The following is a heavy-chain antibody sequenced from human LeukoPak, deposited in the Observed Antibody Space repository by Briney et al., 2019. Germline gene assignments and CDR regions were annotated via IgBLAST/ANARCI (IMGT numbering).Heavy chain of an antibody. CDR2: INPNSGGT. J-gene: IGHJ4*02. D-gene: IGHD3-22*01. V-gene: IGHV1-2*02. CDR1: GYTFTGYY. Sequence: ASVKVSCKASGYTFTGYYMHWVRQAPGQGLERMGWINPNSGGTNYAQKFQGRVTMTRDTSISTAYMELSRLRSDDTAVYYCARGAPREFPYYYDSSGYPFDYWGQGTLVTVSS. CDR3: ARGAPREFPYYYDSSGYPFDY.